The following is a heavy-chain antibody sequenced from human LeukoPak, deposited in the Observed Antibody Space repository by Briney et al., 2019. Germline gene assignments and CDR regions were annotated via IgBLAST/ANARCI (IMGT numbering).Heavy chain of an antibody. V-gene: IGHV1-69*05. CDR1: GGTFSSYA. Sequence: SVKVSCKTSGGTFSSYAISWVRQAPGQGLESMGGIIPIFGTANYAQKFQGRVTITTDESTSTACMELSSLRSEDTAVYYCARGPYDVLMVYAMDYWGQGTLVTVSS. D-gene: IGHD2-8*01. CDR3: ARGPYDVLMVYAMDY. J-gene: IGHJ4*02. CDR2: IIPIFGTA.